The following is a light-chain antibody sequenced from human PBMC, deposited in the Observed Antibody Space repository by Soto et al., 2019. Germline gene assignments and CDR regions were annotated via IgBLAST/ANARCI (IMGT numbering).Light chain of an antibody. CDR3: QQRSNWPLT. Sequence: EIVMTQSPATLSVSPGEKATLSCRASQSISNKLAWYQHKPGQAPRLLIYDTSNRATGIPARFSGSGSGTDFTLTISSLEPEDFAVYYCQQRSNWPLTFGQGTRLEIK. CDR2: DTS. J-gene: IGKJ5*01. CDR1: QSISNK. V-gene: IGKV3-11*01.